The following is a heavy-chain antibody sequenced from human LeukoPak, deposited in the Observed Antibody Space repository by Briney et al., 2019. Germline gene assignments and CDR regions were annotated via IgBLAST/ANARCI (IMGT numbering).Heavy chain of an antibody. CDR1: GGYFSGYY. D-gene: IGHD1-1*01. J-gene: IGHJ4*02. CDR2: INHSGST. Sequence: SETLSLTCAVYGGYFSGYYWSWIRQPPGKGLEWIGEINHSGSTNYNPSLKSRVTISVDTSKNQFSLKLSSVTAADTAVYYCARGVATGTTALYYFDYWGQGTLVTVSS. CDR3: ARGVATGTTALYYFDY. V-gene: IGHV4-34*01.